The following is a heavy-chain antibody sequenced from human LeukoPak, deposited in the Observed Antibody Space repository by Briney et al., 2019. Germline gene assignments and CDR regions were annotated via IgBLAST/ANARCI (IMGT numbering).Heavy chain of an antibody. CDR3: ARPYYGPEYFQH. CDR2: IKQDGSEK. CDR1: GFTFSSYW. D-gene: IGHD4-17*01. J-gene: IGHJ1*01. V-gene: IGHV3-7*01. Sequence: PGGSLRLSCAASGFTFSSYWISWVRQAPGKGLEWVANIKQDGSEKYYVDSVKGRFTISRDIAKNSLYLQMNSLRAEDTAVYYCARPYYGPEYFQHWGQGTLVTVSS.